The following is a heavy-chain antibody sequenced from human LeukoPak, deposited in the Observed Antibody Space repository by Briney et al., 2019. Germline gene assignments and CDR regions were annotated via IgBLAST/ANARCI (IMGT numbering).Heavy chain of an antibody. J-gene: IGHJ4*02. D-gene: IGHD3-9*01. Sequence: GGSLRLSCAASGFTFSTYAMSWVHQAPGKWLEWVSTISGSGANTYYADSVRGRFTISRDNSKNTLYLHMNSLRAEDTAGFYCARGHYDVLTSSYKWTPDYWGQGTLVTVSS. CDR1: GFTFSTYA. CDR2: ISGSGANT. V-gene: IGHV3-23*01. CDR3: ARGHYDVLTSSYKWTPDY.